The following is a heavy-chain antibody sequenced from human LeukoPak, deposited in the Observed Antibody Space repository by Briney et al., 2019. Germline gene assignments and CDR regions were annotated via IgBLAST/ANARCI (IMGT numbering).Heavy chain of an antibody. CDR1: GYSFTSYW. CDR3: ARQWTYDSSLGYFDY. V-gene: IGHV5-51*01. J-gene: IGHJ4*02. CDR2: IYPGDSDT. D-gene: IGHD3-22*01. Sequence: GESLKISCKGSGYSFTSYWIGWVRQMPGKGLEWMGIIYPGDSDTRYSPSFQGQVTISADKSISTAYLQWSSLKASDTAMYYCARQWTYDSSLGYFDYWGQGTLVTVSS.